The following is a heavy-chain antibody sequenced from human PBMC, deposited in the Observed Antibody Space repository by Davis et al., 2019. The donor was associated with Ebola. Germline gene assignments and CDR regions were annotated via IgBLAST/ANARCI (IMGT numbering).Heavy chain of an antibody. J-gene: IGHJ4*02. CDR1: GGSISSGAYY. D-gene: IGHD2-8*01. CDR2: VYYSGNT. Sequence: LRLSCTVSGGSISSGAYYWSWIRQHPGKGLEWIGYVYYSGNTYYNPSLKSRLTISVDTSKNQFSLKLSSVTAADTAVYYCARAEVVLMMYAATFDYWGQGTLVTVSS. CDR3: ARAEVVLMMYAATFDY. V-gene: IGHV4-31*03.